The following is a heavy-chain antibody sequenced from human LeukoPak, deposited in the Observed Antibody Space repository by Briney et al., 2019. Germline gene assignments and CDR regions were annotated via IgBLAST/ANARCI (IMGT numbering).Heavy chain of an antibody. D-gene: IGHD3-10*01. CDR1: GYTFTSYD. CDR2: MNPNSGNT. CDR3: ARELNVLLWFGEGGAFDI. Sequence: ASVKVSCKASGYTFTSYDINWVRQATGQGLEWMGWMNPNSGNTGYAQKFQGRVTITRNTSISTAYMELSSLRSEDTAVYYCARELNVLLWFGEGGAFDIWGQGTMVTVSS. J-gene: IGHJ3*02. V-gene: IGHV1-8*03.